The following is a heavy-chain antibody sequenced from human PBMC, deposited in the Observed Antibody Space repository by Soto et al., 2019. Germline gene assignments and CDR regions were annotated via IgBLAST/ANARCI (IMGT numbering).Heavy chain of an antibody. V-gene: IGHV3-23*01. Sequence: PAGSLKLACAAYGFTFSSYAMGWVRQAQGKGLEWVSAISGSGGSTYYADSVKGRFAISRDNSKNTLYLQMNSLRAEDTAVYYCAKYFFYYYDSSGPGYFQHWGQGTLVTVSS. J-gene: IGHJ1*01. CDR2: ISGSGGST. CDR3: AKYFFYYYDSSGPGYFQH. D-gene: IGHD3-22*01. CDR1: GFTFSSYA.